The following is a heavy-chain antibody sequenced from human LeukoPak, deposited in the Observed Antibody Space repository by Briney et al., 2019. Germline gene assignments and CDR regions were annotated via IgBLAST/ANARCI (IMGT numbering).Heavy chain of an antibody. CDR1: GGSISSGGYY. D-gene: IGHD2-2*01. CDR2: IYYSGST. CDR3: ARAGIVVVPAAKGDYFDY. Sequence: SETLSLTCTVSGGSISSGGYYWSWIRQHPGKGLEWIGYIYYSGSTYYNPSLKSRVTISVGTSKNQFSLKLSSVTAADTAVYYCARAGIVVVPAAKGDYFDYWGQGTLVTVSS. V-gene: IGHV4-31*03. J-gene: IGHJ4*02.